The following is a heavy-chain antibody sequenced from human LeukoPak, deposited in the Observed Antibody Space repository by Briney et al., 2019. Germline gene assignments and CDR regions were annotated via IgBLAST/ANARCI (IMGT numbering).Heavy chain of an antibody. D-gene: IGHD1-7*01. CDR3: ANNPELRIEYYFDY. V-gene: IGHV3-30*07. CDR2: ISYDENNK. CDR1: GFTFSDYN. J-gene: IGHJ4*02. Sequence: PGGSLRLSCAASGFTFSDYNMHWVRQAPGKGLEWVAVISYDENNKYHADSVKRRFTISRDNSKNTLYLQMNSLRAGDTAVYYCANNPELRIEYYFDYWGQGTLVTVSS.